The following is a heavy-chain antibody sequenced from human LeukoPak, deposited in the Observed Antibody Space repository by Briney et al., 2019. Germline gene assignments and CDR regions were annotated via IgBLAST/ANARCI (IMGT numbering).Heavy chain of an antibody. CDR3: ASLSMVTPFDY. Sequence: PRGSLRLSCAASGFTPSSNWMHWVRPAPEEGLVWVSRINSDGSSTSYADSVKGRFTISRDNAKNTLYLQMNSLRAEDTAVYYCASLSMVTPFDYWGQGTLVTVPS. CDR1: GFTPSSNW. CDR2: INSDGSST. D-gene: IGHD4-17*01. V-gene: IGHV3-74*01. J-gene: IGHJ4*02.